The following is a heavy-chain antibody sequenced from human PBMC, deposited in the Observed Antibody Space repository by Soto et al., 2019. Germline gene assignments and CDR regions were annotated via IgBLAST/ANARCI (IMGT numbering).Heavy chain of an antibody. CDR2: IIPIFGTA. CDR1: GGTFSSYA. Sequence: SVKVSCKASGGTFSSYAISWVRQAPGQGLEWMGGIIPIFGTANYAQKFQGRVTITADKSTSTAYMELSSLRSEDTAVYYCARDSRYSSGWYGGDYWGQGTLVTVS. CDR3: ARDSRYSSGWYGGDY. V-gene: IGHV1-69*06. J-gene: IGHJ4*02. D-gene: IGHD6-19*01.